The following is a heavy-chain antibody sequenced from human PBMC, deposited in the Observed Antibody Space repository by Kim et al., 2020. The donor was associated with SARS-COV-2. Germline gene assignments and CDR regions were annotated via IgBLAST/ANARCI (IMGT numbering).Heavy chain of an antibody. CDR3: ARGRDDYGYLHRGFDP. V-gene: IGHV4-31*03. Sequence: SETLSLTCTVSGGSISSGAYYWSWIRQYPGKGLEWIGFIYNSGTTYYNRSLKSRVTISVDTSKNQFSLKVRSVTAADTAIYYCARGRDDYGYLHRGFDPWGQGTLVTVSS. D-gene: IGHD4-17*01. CDR2: IYNSGTT. CDR1: GGSISSGAYY. J-gene: IGHJ5*02.